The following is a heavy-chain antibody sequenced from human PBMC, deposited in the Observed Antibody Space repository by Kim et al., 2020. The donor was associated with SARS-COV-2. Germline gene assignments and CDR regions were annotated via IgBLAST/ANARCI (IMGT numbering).Heavy chain of an antibody. J-gene: IGHJ4*02. CDR3: AKGKDSSGFYSYYFDS. Sequence: GXSLRLSCAASGFTFDDYAMHWVRQVPGXGXEWVSVISWNSGSIVYADSVKGRFTISRDNANNSLYLQMNSLRAEDTAFYYCAKGKDSSGFYSYYFDSWGQXTXVAVSS. V-gene: IGHV3-9*01. D-gene: IGHD3-22*01. CDR2: ISWNSGSI. CDR1: GFTFDDYA.